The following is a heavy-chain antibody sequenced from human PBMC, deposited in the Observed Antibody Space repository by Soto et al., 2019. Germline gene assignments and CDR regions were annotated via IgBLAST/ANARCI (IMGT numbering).Heavy chain of an antibody. CDR2: VSIGGST. CDR1: GFTFSSYA. V-gene: IGHV3-23*01. D-gene: IGHD2-15*01. CDR3: AKRRGAGGHFDY. J-gene: IGHJ4*02. Sequence: GGSRRLSWAASGFTFSSYAMGWVGQGPGKGLEWVAVVSIGGSTHYADSVRGRFTISRDNSKNTLSLQMNSLTAEDTAVYFCAKRRGAGGHFDYWGQGALVTVSS.